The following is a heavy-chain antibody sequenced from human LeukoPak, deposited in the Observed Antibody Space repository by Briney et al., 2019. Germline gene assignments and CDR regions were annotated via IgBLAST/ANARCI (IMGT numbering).Heavy chain of an antibody. CDR1: GFTFSSYG. V-gene: IGHV3-33*01. CDR3: AREVAALGSFDY. D-gene: IGHD2-15*01. CDR2: TWYDGSNK. Sequence: GRSLRLSCAASGFTFSSYGMHWVRQAPGKGLEWVAVTWYDGSNKYYADSVKGRFTISRDNSKNTLYLQMNSLRAEDTAVYYCAREVAALGSFDYWGQGTLVTVSS. J-gene: IGHJ4*02.